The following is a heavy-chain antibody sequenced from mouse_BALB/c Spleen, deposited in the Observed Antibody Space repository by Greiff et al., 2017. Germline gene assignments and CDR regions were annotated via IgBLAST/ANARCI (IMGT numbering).Heavy chain of an antibody. V-gene: IGHV2-9*02. Sequence: VQLKESGPGLVAPSQSLSITCTVSGFSLTSYGVHWVRQPPGKGLEWLGVIWAGGSTNYNSALMSRLSISKDNSKSQVFLKMNSLQTDDTAMYYCARDGDYGYDYFDYWGQGTTLTVSS. CDR3: ARDGDYGYDYFDY. J-gene: IGHJ2*01. CDR1: GFSLTSYG. CDR2: IWAGGST. D-gene: IGHD1-2*01.